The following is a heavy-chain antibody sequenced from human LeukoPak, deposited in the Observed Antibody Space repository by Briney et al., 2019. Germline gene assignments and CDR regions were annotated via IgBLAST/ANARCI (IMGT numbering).Heavy chain of an antibody. D-gene: IGHD2-2*01. V-gene: IGHV3-21*01. J-gene: IGHJ3*02. CDR1: GFTLSSYC. CDR3: ARTNVVVVTAAPWDVFEI. CDR2: ISSSSSYI. Sequence: PGGSLTLSCPASGFTLSSYCMNWVRQAPGKGLEWVSSISSSSSYIYYADSVKGRFTISRDNAKNSLYLQMNSLRAEDTAVYYCARTNVVVVTAAPWDVFEIWGRGTMVTVSS.